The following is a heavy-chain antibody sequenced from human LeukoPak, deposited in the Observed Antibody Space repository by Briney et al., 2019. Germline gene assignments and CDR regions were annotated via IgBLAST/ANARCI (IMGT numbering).Heavy chain of an antibody. Sequence: HPGGSLRLSCAASGFTFKTYAMNWVRQVPGKGPEWVSSMSGSGSSTDYADSVKGRFTISRDNSKNTLNLQMNSLRAEDTALYYCAKDAQGLVRGGIYFDFWGQGSLVTVSS. CDR3: AKDAQGLVRGGIYFDF. J-gene: IGHJ4*02. D-gene: IGHD6-19*01. CDR1: GFTFKTYA. V-gene: IGHV3-23*01. CDR2: MSGSGSST.